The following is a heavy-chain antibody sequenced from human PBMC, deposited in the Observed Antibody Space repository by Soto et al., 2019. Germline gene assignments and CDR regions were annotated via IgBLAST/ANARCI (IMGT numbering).Heavy chain of an antibody. J-gene: IGHJ5*02. D-gene: IGHD3-10*01. CDR3: TNSNWFDP. CDR1: GGSFSGYY. CDR2: INNSGST. V-gene: IGHV4-34*01. Sequence: PSETLSLTCAVYGGSFSGYYWSWIRQPPGKGLEGIGEINNSGSTNYNTSHKKRDNIYIETSKNQSSLKLTSVTAADTAVYYCTNSNWFDPWGQGTLVT.